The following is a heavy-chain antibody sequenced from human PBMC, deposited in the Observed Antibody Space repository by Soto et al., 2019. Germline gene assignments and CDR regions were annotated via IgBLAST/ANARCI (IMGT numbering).Heavy chain of an antibody. CDR1: GSSYTAES. D-gene: IGHD3-22*01. J-gene: IGHJ4*02. CDR3: ARDLPPYERSRQSAGAFED. V-gene: IGHV4-4*07. Sequence: QVQLQEQGPGLVRPSASLSVACSVSGSSYTAESWRRIRQPAGKGLDRIGRVFGIVAGTPTYSASLKNRVTMSVDSTTKQFSLKLTSVTAADTAVSFCARDLPPYERSRQSAGAFEDWGQGILVNVSS. CDR2: VFGIVAGTP.